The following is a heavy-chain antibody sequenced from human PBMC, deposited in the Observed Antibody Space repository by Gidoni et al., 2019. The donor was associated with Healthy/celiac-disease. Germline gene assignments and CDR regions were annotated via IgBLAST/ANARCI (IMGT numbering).Heavy chain of an antibody. Sequence: QVQLVQSGAEVKKPGASVKVSCKAAGYTFTSYAMHWVRQAPGQRLEWMGWINAGNGNTKYSQKFQGSVTITRDTSASTAYMEPSSLRSEDTAVYYCARDDGDYSYYYYYGMDVWGQGTTVTVSS. CDR2: INAGNGNT. J-gene: IGHJ6*02. V-gene: IGHV1-3*01. CDR3: ARDDGDYSYYYYYGMDV. CDR1: GYTFTSYA. D-gene: IGHD4-17*01.